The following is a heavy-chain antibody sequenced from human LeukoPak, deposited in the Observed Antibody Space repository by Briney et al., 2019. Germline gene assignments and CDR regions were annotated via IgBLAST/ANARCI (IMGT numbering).Heavy chain of an antibody. Sequence: PSQTLSLTCTVSGGSLSSGSYYWGWIRQPPGKGLEGIGRIYYSGSTYYNPSPKSRFTIPVETSKNQFSLKLSSVTAADTAVYYCAKKDYYDYSGYYGWDYWGQGTLVTVSS. V-gene: IGHV4-39*07. CDR1: GGSLSSGSYY. CDR3: AKKDYYDYSGYYGWDY. D-gene: IGHD3-22*01. CDR2: IYYSGST. J-gene: IGHJ4*02.